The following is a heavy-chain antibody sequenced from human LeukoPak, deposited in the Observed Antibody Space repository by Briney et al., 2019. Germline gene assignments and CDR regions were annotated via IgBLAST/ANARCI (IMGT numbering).Heavy chain of an antibody. CDR3: AKPSSGWTSFDY. CDR2: IWYDGSNK. Sequence: GGSLRLSCAASGFTFSNYGMHWVRQAPGKGLEWVAVIWYDGSNKYYVDSVKGRFTISRDNSKNTLYLQMNSLRAEDTAVYYCAKPSSGWTSFDYWSQGTLVTVSS. V-gene: IGHV3-33*06. CDR1: GFTFSNYG. J-gene: IGHJ4*02. D-gene: IGHD6-19*01.